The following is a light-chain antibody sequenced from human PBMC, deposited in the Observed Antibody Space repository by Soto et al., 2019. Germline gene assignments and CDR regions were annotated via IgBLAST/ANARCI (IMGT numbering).Light chain of an antibody. CDR2: SNN. J-gene: IGLJ3*02. CDR3: ATWDGSLNGWV. CDR1: SSNIGRDT. Sequence: QSVLTQPPSASGTPGQRVTISCSGSSSNIGRDTVNWYRQLPGTALKLLIYSNNQRPSGVPDRFSGSKSGTSASLAISGLQSDDEADYYCATWDGSLNGWVFGGGTKLTVL. V-gene: IGLV1-44*01.